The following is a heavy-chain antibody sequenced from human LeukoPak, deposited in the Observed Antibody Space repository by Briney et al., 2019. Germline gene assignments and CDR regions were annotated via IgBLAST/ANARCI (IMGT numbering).Heavy chain of an antibody. CDR2: IVGNRGDI. V-gene: IGHV3-23*01. D-gene: IGHD5-24*01. CDR3: AKDRIPDGKYSIDF. J-gene: IGHJ4*02. CDR1: GFTFSTYA. Sequence: GGSLRLSCAASGFTFSTYAMNWVRQAPGKGLGWVSVIVGNRGDIDYADSVKGRFTISRDNSKNTLYLQMNSLRAEDTAVYYCAKDRIPDGKYSIDFWGQGTLVTVSS.